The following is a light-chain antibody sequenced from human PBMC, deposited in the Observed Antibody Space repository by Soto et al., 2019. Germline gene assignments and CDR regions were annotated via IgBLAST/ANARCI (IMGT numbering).Light chain of an antibody. CDR2: DVS. CDR3: SSYTRSSTLR. J-gene: IGLJ2*01. Sequence: QSALTQPASVSGSPGQSITISCTGTSSDVGYYNYVSWYQQDPGKAPKLMIYDVSNRPSGVSSRFSGSKSGNTASLTISGLQAEDEADYYCSSYTRSSTLRFGGGTKVTVL. CDR1: SSDVGYYNY. V-gene: IGLV2-14*01.